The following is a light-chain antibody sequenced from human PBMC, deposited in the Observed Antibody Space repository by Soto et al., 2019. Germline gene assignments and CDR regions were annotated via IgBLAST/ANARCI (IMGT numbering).Light chain of an antibody. V-gene: IGLV2-14*01. CDR3: NSYRTVSTYV. CDR2: YVG. J-gene: IGLJ1*01. CDR1: SSDICGYNF. Sequence: QSALTQPASVSGSPGPSITIACTGTSSDICGYNFVSWYQQHPGKAPKLLIYYVGYRPSGVSNRFSGSKSGNTASLTISGLQAEDEAHYYCNSYRTVSTYVFGTGTKVTVL.